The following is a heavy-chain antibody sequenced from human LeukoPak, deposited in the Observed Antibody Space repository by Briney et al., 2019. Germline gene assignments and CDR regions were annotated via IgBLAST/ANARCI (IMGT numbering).Heavy chain of an antibody. CDR2: IIPILGIA. Sequence: ASVKVSCKASGYTFTSYGISWVRQAPGQGLEWMGRIIPILGIANYAQKFQGRVTITADKSTSTAYMELSSLRSEDTAVYYCARDLRKSGDYSPFDYWGQGTLVTVSS. CDR3: ARDLRKSGDYSPFDY. J-gene: IGHJ4*02. CDR1: GYTFTSYG. V-gene: IGHV1-69*04. D-gene: IGHD4-4*01.